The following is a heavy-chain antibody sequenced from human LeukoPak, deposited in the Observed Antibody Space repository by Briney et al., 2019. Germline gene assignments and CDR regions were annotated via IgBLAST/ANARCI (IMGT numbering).Heavy chain of an antibody. V-gene: IGHV4-59*01. Sequence: PSETLSLTCTVSGGSLIPYYWSWIRQPPGKGLEWIGYIYHSGSTNYSPPLKGRATLSVDTSKNQISLRLSSVTAADTAVYFCARVDSGTYYMPFDYWGQGSLVTVSS. J-gene: IGHJ4*02. CDR3: ARVDSGTYYMPFDY. CDR2: IYHSGST. D-gene: IGHD1-26*01. CDR1: GGSLIPYY.